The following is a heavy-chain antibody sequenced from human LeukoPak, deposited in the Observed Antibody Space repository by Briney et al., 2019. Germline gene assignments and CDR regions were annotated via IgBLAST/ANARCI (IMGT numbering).Heavy chain of an antibody. CDR3: AKGISADGYNFERGADY. D-gene: IGHD5-24*01. J-gene: IGHJ4*02. CDR2: VGGDGRVT. V-gene: IGHV3-23*01. Sequence: GGSLRLSCAASGFTFATYVMTWVRQAPGKGLEWVSSVGGDGRVTYYADSVKGRFTISRDNSKNTIFLQMNSLRVEDTAVYYCAKGISADGYNFERGADYWGQGAQVILSS. CDR1: GFTFATYV.